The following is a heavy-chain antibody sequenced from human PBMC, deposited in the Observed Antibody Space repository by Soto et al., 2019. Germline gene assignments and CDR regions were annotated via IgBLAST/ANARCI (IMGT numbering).Heavy chain of an antibody. V-gene: IGHV3-30-3*01. D-gene: IGHD3-22*01. CDR3: ARQAGQWYYDSSGYYKQYYFDY. CDR1: GFTFSSYA. CDR2: ISYDGSNK. J-gene: IGHJ4*02. Sequence: PGGSLRLSCAASGFTFSSYAMHWVRQAPGKGLEWVAVISYDGSNKYYADSVKGRFTISRDNSKNTLYLQMNSLRAEDTAVYYCARQAGQWYYDSSGYYKQYYFDYWGQGTLVTVSS.